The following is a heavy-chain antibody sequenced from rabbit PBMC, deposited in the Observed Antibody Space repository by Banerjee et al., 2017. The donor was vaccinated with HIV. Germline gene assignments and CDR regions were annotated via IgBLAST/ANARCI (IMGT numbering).Heavy chain of an antibody. V-gene: IGHV1S45*01. Sequence: QEQLEESGGDLVKPEGSLTLTCTASGFSFSSSYYMCWVRQAPGKGLEWIACINTSSGNTVYASWAKGRFTISKTSSTTVTLQMTSLTAADTATYFCARDVSGAGYGYAFNLWGQGTLVTVS. CDR1: GFSFSSSYY. J-gene: IGHJ4*01. D-gene: IGHD6-1*01. CDR3: ARDVSGAGYGYAFNL. CDR2: INTSSGNT.